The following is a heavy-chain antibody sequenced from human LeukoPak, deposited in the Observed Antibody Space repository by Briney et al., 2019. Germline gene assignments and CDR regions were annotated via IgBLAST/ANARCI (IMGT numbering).Heavy chain of an antibody. CDR3: AREGYGDPLDY. J-gene: IGHJ4*02. Sequence: GGSLRLSCAASEFTFGNYWMSWVRQAPGKGLEWVANIKQDGREKYYVDSVKGRFTISRDNAENSLYLQMNSLRPEDTAVYYCAREGYGDPLDYWGQGTLVTVSS. V-gene: IGHV3-7*01. D-gene: IGHD4-17*01. CDR1: EFTFGNYW. CDR2: IKQDGREK.